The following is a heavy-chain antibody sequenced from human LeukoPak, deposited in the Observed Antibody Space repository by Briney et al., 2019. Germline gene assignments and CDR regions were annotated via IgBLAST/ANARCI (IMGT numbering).Heavy chain of an antibody. CDR2: INHSGST. J-gene: IGHJ3*02. CDR1: GGSFSGYY. Sequence: SETLSLTCAVYGGSFSGYYWSWIRQPPGKGLEWIGEINHSGSTNYNPSLKSRVTISVDTSKNQFSLKLSSVTAADTAVYFCARGPYSYDSSGAFDIWGQGTMVAVSS. V-gene: IGHV4-34*01. CDR3: ARGPYSYDSSGAFDI. D-gene: IGHD3-22*01.